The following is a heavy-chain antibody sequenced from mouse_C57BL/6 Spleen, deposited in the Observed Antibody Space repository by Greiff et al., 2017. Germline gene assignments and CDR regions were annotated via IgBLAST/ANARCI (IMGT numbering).Heavy chain of an antibody. D-gene: IGHD1-1*01. CDR1: GYTFTDHT. CDR2: IYTSAGST. J-gene: IGHJ2*01. V-gene: IGHV1-78*01. Sequence: VQLQQSDAELVKPGASVKISCTVSGYTFTDHTIHWMKQRPEQGLEWIGYIYTSAGSTKYNEKVKGKATMTADKTYSTAYMQLNSLTSEDSAVYFCARSLRVYFDYWGQGTTLTVSS. CDR3: ARSLRVYFDY.